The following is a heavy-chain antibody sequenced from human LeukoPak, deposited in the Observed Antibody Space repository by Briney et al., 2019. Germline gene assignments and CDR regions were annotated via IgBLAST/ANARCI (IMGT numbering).Heavy chain of an antibody. V-gene: IGHV1-2*02. Sequence: ASVTVSYTASGGTFNIYAISWVRQAPGQGGEGRGWMNPNSGGTNYAKKFQGRVTMTRDTAISTAYMELSRLRSDDTAVYYCAREYYYGSGSYCNFWFDPWGQGTLVTVSS. CDR1: GGTFNIYA. D-gene: IGHD3-10*01. CDR2: MNPNSGGT. J-gene: IGHJ5*02. CDR3: AREYYYGSGSYCNFWFDP.